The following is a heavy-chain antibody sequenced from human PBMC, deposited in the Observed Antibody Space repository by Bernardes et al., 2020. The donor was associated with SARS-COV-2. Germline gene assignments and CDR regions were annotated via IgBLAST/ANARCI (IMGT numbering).Heavy chain of an antibody. CDR1: GSSVISGGYY. D-gene: IGHD2-15*01. J-gene: IGHJ4*02. CDR2: IYYNGNT. CDR3: ARDVRGGTLDY. Sequence: SETLSLTCTVSGSSVISGGYYLSWIRQPPGKGLEWVGFIYYNGNTNYNPSLKSRVTISVDTSKNQLSLKLTSVTAADTAVYYCARDVRGGTLDYWGQGTPVTVSS. V-gene: IGHV4-61*08.